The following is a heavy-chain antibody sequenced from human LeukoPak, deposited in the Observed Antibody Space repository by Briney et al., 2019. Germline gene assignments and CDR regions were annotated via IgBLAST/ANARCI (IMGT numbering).Heavy chain of an antibody. CDR2: VSGSGGAT. J-gene: IGHJ4*02. CDR1: GFTFNSYA. CDR3: AKDSYDNRGYVDF. D-gene: IGHD3-22*01. V-gene: IGHV3-23*01. Sequence: PGGSLRLSCAASGFTFNSYAMRWVRQAPGKGLEWVSTVSGSGGATYYADSVKGRFTISRDNSKNTLSLQMNSLRAEDTAVYYCAKDSYDNRGYVDFWGQGTLVTVSS.